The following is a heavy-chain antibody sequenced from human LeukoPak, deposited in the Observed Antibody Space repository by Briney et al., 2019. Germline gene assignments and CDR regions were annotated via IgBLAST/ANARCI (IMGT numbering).Heavy chain of an antibody. CDR2: IKQDGSEK. CDR3: APGGGKIFDY. J-gene: IGHJ4*02. D-gene: IGHD3-16*01. CDR1: GFTFSSSA. V-gene: IGHV3-7*01. Sequence: PGGSLRLSCAASGFTFSSSAMSWVRQAPGKGLEWVANIKQDGSEKYYVESVKGRFTISRDNARDSLSLQMNSLRAEDTAVYYCAPGGGKIFDYWGQGNLVTVSS.